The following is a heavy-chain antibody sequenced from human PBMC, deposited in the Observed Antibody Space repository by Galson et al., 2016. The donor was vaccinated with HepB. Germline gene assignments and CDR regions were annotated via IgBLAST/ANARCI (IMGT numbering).Heavy chain of an antibody. CDR2: IANSGYST. D-gene: IGHD1-26*01. V-gene: IGHV3-23*01. CDR3: AKDAGLLDWYFDL. CDR1: GFTFSKFA. J-gene: IGHJ2*01. Sequence: SLRLSCAASGFTFSKFAMTWVRQAPGKGLQWVATIANSGYSTYYADSVKGRFTISRDNSKNTLNLQMNSLRAEDTATYYCAKDAGLLDWYFDLWGRGTLVTVSS.